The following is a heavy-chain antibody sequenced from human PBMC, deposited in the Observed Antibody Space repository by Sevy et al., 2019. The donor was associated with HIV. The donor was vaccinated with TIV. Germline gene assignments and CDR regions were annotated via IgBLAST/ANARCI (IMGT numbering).Heavy chain of an antibody. CDR2: LFFGCGEI. V-gene: IGHV3-23*01. D-gene: IGHD2-8*01. CDR1: AFTFSKYS. Sequence: GGSLRLSCAASAFTFSKYSKSWVRQPPGKGLEWVSTLFFGCGEINYADSVKGRFTISRDNSKRSVYLQMNNLRPEDTAVYYCAREGCTKPHDYWGQGTLVTVSS. J-gene: IGHJ4*02. CDR3: AREGCTKPHDY.